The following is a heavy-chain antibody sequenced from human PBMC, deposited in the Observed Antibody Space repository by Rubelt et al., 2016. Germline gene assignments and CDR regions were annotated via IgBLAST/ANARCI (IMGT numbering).Heavy chain of an antibody. CDR1: GGSFSGYY. Sequence: QVQLQQWGAGLLKPSETLSLTCAVYGGSFSGYYWSWIRQPPGKVLEWIGEINHSGSTIYNPSLTSRVTISGDTSKNQFYLKLSSMTAADTAVYYCARELGYCSGGSCYGGTFNYWGQGTLVTGSS. CDR3: ARELGYCSGGSCYGGTFNY. D-gene: IGHD2-15*01. J-gene: IGHJ4*02. V-gene: IGHV4-34*01. CDR2: INHSGST.